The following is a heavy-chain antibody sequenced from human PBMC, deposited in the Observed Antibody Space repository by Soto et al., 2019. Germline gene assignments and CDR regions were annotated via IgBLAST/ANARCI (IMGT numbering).Heavy chain of an antibody. CDR3: AREGPVPPYYFYDY. J-gene: IGHJ4*02. Sequence: PGGSLRLSCAASGFTFSTYTMNWVRQAPGKGLEWVSYISGSGSTIYYADSVKGRFTTSRDNAKNSLYLQMNSLRDEDTALYYCAREGPVPPYYFYDYWGQGTRVTVS. CDR2: ISGSGSTI. CDR1: GFTFSTYT. V-gene: IGHV3-48*02. D-gene: IGHD3-10*01.